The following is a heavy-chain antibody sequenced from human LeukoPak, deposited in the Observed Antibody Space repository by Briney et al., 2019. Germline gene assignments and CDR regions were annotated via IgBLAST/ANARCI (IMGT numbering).Heavy chain of an antibody. CDR2: IYYSGST. V-gene: IGHV4-39*01. D-gene: IGHD1-26*01. CDR3: ARHPIVGATRPLYYFDY. J-gene: IGHJ4*02. Sequence: PSETLSLACTVSGGSLSSSRYYWRWVRQPPGKGLEWIGTIYYSGSTSYNTSLNSRVTISVDTSKNQFSLKLNSVTAADTAVYYCARHPIVGATRPLYYFDYWGQGNLVTVSS. CDR1: GGSLSSSRYY.